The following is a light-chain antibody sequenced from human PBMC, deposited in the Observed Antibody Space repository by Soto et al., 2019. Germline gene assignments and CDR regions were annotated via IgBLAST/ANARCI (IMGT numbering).Light chain of an antibody. V-gene: IGLV2-14*01. CDR1: SSDVDTYKY. Sequence: QSALTQPASVSGSPGQSITISCTGTSSDVDTYKYVSWYQQHPGKAPKLMIYEVSYRPSGVSDRFSGSKSGNTDSLTISGLQAEDEADYYCCSYAGSTTRVQFGGGTKLTVL. J-gene: IGLJ2*01. CDR2: EVS. CDR3: CSYAGSTTRVQ.